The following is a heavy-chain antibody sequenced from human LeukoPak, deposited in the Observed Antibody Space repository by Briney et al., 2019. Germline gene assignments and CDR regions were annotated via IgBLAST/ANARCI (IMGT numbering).Heavy chain of an antibody. CDR3: TTDGRTYYYDSSGYYSLDAFDI. Sequence: GGSLRPSCAASGFTFSNAWMSWVRQAPGKGLEWVGRIKSKTDGGTTDYAAPVKGRFTISRDDSKNTLYLQMNSLKTEDTAVYYCTTDGRTYYYDSSGYYSLDAFDIWGQGTMVTASS. CDR1: GFTFSNAW. D-gene: IGHD3-22*01. CDR2: IKSKTDGGTT. J-gene: IGHJ3*02. V-gene: IGHV3-15*01.